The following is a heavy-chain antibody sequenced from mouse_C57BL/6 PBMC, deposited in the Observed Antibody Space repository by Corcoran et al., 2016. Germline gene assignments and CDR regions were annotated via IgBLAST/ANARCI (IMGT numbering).Heavy chain of an antibody. V-gene: IGHV9-3*01. CDR3: VRESNWYFDV. Sequence: QIQLVQSGPELKKPGEPVKISCKASGYTFTTYGLSWVKQAPGKDLRWMGWINTYSGVPTYAEEFKGRFALSVETSASTAYLQINNLKNEDTATYVGVRESNWYFDVWGTGTTVTVSS. CDR1: GYTFTTYG. CDR2: INTYSGVP. J-gene: IGHJ1*03.